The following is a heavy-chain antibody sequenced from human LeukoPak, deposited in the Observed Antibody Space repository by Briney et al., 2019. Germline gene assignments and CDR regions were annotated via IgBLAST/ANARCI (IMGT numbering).Heavy chain of an antibody. CDR1: GYTFTGYY. V-gene: IGHV1-2*02. Sequence: ASVKVSCKASGYTFTGYYTHWVRQAPGQGLEWMGWINPNSGGTNYAQKFQGRATMTSDTSISTAYMELSRLRSDDTAVYYWAREGSGGWNNPGIYNFDYWAQEPLVTVPS. CDR2: INPNSGGT. D-gene: IGHD1/OR15-1a*01. CDR3: AREGSGGWNNPGIYNFDY. J-gene: IGHJ4*02.